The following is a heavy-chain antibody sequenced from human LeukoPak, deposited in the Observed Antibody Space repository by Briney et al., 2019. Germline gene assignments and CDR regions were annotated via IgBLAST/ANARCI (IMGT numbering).Heavy chain of an antibody. CDR3: ARGITGTEYFASYYYYGMDV. D-gene: IGHD1-7*01. CDR2: INPNSGGT. CDR1: GYTFTGYY. Sequence: PMASVKVSCKASGYTFTGYYMHWVRQAPGQGLEWMGWINPNSGGTNYAQKFQGRVTMTRDTSISTAYMELSRLRSDDTAVYYCARGITGTEYFASYYYYGMDVWGQGTTVTVSS. V-gene: IGHV1-2*02. J-gene: IGHJ6*02.